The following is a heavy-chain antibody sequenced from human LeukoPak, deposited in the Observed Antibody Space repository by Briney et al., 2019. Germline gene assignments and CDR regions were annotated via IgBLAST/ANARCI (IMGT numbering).Heavy chain of an antibody. V-gene: IGHV4-4*02. Sequence: SETLSLTCGVSGGSISNTNWSCWVRQPPGQGLEWIGEISLTGLTHYNPSLESRVTVSLDKSKNQLSLNLTSVTAADTAVYYCSRENVPFSPFGYWGQGILVTVLS. J-gene: IGHJ4*02. CDR2: ISLTGLT. CDR1: GGSISNTNW. CDR3: SRENVPFSPFGY.